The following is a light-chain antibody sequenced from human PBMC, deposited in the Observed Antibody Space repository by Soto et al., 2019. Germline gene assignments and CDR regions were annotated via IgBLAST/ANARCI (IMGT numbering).Light chain of an antibody. CDR2: DAI. J-gene: IGKJ4*01. CDR3: QQYAARPLT. V-gene: IGKV3-15*01. CDR1: QNIHSH. Sequence: ETLMSQSPATLSVSPGERVTLSCRASQNIHSHMSWFLQKPGQTPRLLIYDAIIRAADVPARFSGSWSGTEFTLTINSLQSEDFTVYYCQQYAARPLTFAGGSKVDIK.